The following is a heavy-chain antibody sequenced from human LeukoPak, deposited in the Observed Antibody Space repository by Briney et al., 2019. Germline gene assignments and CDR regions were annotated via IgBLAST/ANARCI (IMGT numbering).Heavy chain of an antibody. Sequence: GGSLRLSCAAYGFTVSSNYMSWVRQAPGKGLEWVSVIYSGGSTYYADSVKGRFIISRDNSKNTLYLQMNSLRAEDTAVYYCARDLDSYGSYWGQGTLVTVSS. J-gene: IGHJ4*02. D-gene: IGHD5-18*01. CDR3: ARDLDSYGSY. CDR2: IYSGGST. V-gene: IGHV3-53*01. CDR1: GFTVSSNY.